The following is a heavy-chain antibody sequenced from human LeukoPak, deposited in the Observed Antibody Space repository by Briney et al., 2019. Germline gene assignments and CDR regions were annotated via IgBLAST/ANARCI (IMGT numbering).Heavy chain of an antibody. CDR2: IIPIFGTA. D-gene: IGHD5-18*01. V-gene: IGHV1-69*01. CDR3: ASPEGGYSYGYVY. J-gene: IGHJ4*02. Sequence: ASVTVSCKASGGTFSSYAISWVRQAPGQGLEWVGGIIPIFGTANYAQKFQGRVTITADESTSTAYMELSSLRSEDTAVYYCASPEGGYSYGYVYWGQGTLVTVSS. CDR1: GGTFSSYA.